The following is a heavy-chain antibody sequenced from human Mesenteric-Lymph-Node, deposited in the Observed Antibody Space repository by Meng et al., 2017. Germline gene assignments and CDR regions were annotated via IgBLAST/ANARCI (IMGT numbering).Heavy chain of an antibody. V-gene: IGHV3-74*01. Sequence: GQLVGSWGGVVPPGRSLELSCAAFGFTFSSHWMNWVRHAPGKGLVWVSYINNDGSHSTYADSVEGRFTISRDNTKNMVYLQMNSLRAEDTAVYYCARGGDGAVDYWGHGTLVTVSS. CDR3: ARGGDGAVDY. CDR2: INNDGSHS. D-gene: IGHD3-16*01. CDR1: GFTFSSHW. J-gene: IGHJ4*01.